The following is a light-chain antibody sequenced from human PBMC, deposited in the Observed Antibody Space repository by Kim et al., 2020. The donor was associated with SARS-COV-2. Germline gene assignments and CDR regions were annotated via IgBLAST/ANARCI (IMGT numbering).Light chain of an antibody. J-gene: IGLJ1*01. CDR2: RDS. CDR1: NIGSKN. CDR3: QVWDSSTYV. V-gene: IGLV3-9*01. Sequence: SGALGQTARITWGGNNIGSKNVHWYQQKPGRAPVLVIYRDSNRPSGIPERFSGSNSGNTATLTISRAQAGDEADYYCQVWDSSTYVFGTGTKVTVL.